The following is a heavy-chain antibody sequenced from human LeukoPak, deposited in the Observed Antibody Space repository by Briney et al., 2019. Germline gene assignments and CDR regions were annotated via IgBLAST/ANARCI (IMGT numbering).Heavy chain of an antibody. CDR1: GYTFTSYD. V-gene: IGHV1-8*01. CDR2: MNPNSGNT. CDR3: ARMEIVATLKFHYYYGMDV. D-gene: IGHD5-12*01. Sequence: ASVKVSCKASGYTFTSYDINWVRQATGQGLEWMGWMNPNSGNTGYAQKFQGRVTMTRNTSISTAYMELSSLRSEDTAVYYCARMEIVATLKFHYYYGMDVWGQGTTVTVSS. J-gene: IGHJ6*02.